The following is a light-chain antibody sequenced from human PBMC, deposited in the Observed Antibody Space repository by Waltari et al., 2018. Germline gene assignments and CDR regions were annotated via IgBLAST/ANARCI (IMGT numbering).Light chain of an antibody. CDR1: NIGTKT. Sequence: SYVLTQPPSVSVAPGQTATIPCGQKNIGTKTVHWSQQKPGPAPVLVVFDNSDRPSGIPERFSGSNSGSTATLTISSVEAGDEADYYCQVWDFSGDHLIVLFGGGTKVTVL. CDR3: QVWDFSGDHLIVL. CDR2: DNS. V-gene: IGLV3-21*02. J-gene: IGLJ2*01.